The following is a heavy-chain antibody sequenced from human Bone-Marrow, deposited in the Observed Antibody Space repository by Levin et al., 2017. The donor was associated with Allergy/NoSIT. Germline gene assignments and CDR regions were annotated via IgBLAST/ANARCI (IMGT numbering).Heavy chain of an antibody. V-gene: IGHV1-18*01. D-gene: IGHD5-18*01. J-gene: IGHJ4*02. CDR2: ISAYNGDT. CDR1: GYTFISYG. CDR3: ARDQGGYSYGYHY. Sequence: GESLKISCKASGYTFISYGISWVRQAPGQGLEWMGWISAYNGDTNYAQKLQGRLTMTTDTSTSTAYMELRSLRSDDTAVYYCARDQGGYSYGYHYWGQGTLVTVSS.